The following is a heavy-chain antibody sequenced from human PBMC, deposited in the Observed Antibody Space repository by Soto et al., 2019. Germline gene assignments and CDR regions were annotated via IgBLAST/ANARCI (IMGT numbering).Heavy chain of an antibody. CDR1: GCTIISHG. Sequence: AWRLMRLSCRASGCTIISHGVRCVSQAPGKGLEWVSAISGSGGSTYYADSVKGRFTISRDNSKNTLYLQMNSLRAEDTAVYYCAKVSPSFPFGGVIGGMDVWGQGTTVTVSS. CDR2: ISGSGGST. D-gene: IGHD3-16*01. CDR3: AKVSPSFPFGGVIGGMDV. J-gene: IGHJ6*02. V-gene: IGHV3-23*01.